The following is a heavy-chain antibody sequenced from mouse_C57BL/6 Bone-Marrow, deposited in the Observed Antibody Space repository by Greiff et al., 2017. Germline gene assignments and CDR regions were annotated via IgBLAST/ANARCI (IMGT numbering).Heavy chain of an antibody. CDR1: GFTFSDYY. CDR2: ISNGGGST. D-gene: IGHD6-1*01. Sequence: EVQLVESGGGLVQPGGSLKLSCAASGFTFSDYYMYWVRQTPEKRLEWVAYISNGGGSTYYPDTVKGRFTISRDNAKNTLYLQMSRLKSEDTAMYYCARGVPGAYWGQGTLVTVSA. J-gene: IGHJ3*01. V-gene: IGHV5-12*01. CDR3: ARGVPGAY.